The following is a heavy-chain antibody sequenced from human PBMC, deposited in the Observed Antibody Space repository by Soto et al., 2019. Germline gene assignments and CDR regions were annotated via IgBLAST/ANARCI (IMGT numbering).Heavy chain of an antibody. CDR2: INDRGSI. J-gene: IGHJ2*01. Sequence: QVQLQQWGAGPLRPLETLSLTCGVSGGSFSGYYWAWIRQSPGKGLEWIGEINDRGSINYNPSLKSRVSISVDTSKNHYSRKLRSVTAADTAVYYCARESHDILTGPPWVWYFDLWGRGTLVTVSS. D-gene: IGHD3-9*01. V-gene: IGHV4-34*01. CDR1: GGSFSGYY. CDR3: ARESHDILTGPPWVWYFDL.